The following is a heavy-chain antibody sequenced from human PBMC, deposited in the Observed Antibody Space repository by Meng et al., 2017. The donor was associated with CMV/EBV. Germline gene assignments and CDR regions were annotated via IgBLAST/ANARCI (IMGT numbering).Heavy chain of an antibody. CDR1: VYTFTSYG. V-gene: IGHV1-18*01. CDR3: ARDGRGIWDCSSTSCYNPYYYYGMDV. D-gene: IGHD2-2*02. Sequence: SVHVSCKASVYTFTSYGISWLRQAPGQGLEWMGWISAYNGNTNYAQKLQDRVTMTTDASTSTAYMELRSLRSDDTAVYYCARDGRGIWDCSSTSCYNPYYYYGMDVWGQGTTVTVSS. J-gene: IGHJ6*02. CDR2: ISAYNGNT.